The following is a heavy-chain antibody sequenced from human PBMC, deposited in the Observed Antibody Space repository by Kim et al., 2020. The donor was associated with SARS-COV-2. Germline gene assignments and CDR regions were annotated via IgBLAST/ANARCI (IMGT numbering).Heavy chain of an antibody. D-gene: IGHD1-26*01. Sequence: SVKVSCKASGGTFSSYAISWVRQAAGQGLEWMGGIIPIFGTANYAQKFQGRVTITADESTSTAYMELSSLRSEDTAVYYCLLVGATYYYYYGMDVWGQGTTVTVSS. CDR3: LLVGATYYYYYGMDV. CDR1: GGTFSSYA. V-gene: IGHV1-69*13. J-gene: IGHJ6*02. CDR2: IIPIFGTA.